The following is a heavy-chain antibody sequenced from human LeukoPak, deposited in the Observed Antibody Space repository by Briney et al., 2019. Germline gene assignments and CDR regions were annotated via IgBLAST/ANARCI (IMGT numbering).Heavy chain of an antibody. Sequence: GGSLRLSCAASGFTFSSYGMHWVRQAQGKGLEWVAAISSSASNSYFADSVKGRFSISRDNSKDTLYLQLNGLRVDDTATYYCAKGGGTYEPSDYWGQGTLVTVSS. D-gene: IGHD1-26*01. V-gene: IGHV3-23*01. CDR1: GFTFSSYG. CDR3: AKGGGTYEPSDY. J-gene: IGHJ4*02. CDR2: ISSSASNS.